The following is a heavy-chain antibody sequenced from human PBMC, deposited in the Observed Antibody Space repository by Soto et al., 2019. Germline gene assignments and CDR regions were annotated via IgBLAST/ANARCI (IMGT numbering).Heavy chain of an antibody. V-gene: IGHV4-59*08. D-gene: IGHD1-1*01. CDR1: GGSVSTSY. J-gene: IGHJ4*02. Sequence: SETLSLTCTVSGGSVSTSYWSWIRQSPGKGLEWIAYVSYSGSSNYNPSLKSRATISVDTSKNQFSLELTSVTAADTAMYYCARPADRNLLQFDARGQGMPVTVSS. CDR2: VSYSGSS. CDR3: ARPADRNLLQFDA.